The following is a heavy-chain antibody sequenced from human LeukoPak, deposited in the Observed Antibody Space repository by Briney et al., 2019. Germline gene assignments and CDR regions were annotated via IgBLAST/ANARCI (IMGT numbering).Heavy chain of an antibody. Sequence: PSETLSLTCTVSGGSISSSSYYWGWIRQPPGKGLEWIGSIYYSGSTYYNPSLKSRVTISVDTSKNQFSLKLSSVTAADTAVYYCARDRSGSYFSMGANFDYWGQGTLVTVSS. CDR2: IYYSGST. D-gene: IGHD1-26*01. J-gene: IGHJ4*02. V-gene: IGHV4-39*07. CDR1: GGSISSSSYY. CDR3: ARDRSGSYFSMGANFDY.